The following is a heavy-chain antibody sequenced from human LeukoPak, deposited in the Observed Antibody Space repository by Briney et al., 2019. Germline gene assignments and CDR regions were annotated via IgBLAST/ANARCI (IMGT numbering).Heavy chain of an antibody. D-gene: IGHD3-22*01. CDR3: ASSGYLSDAFDI. CDR2: IYTSGST. Sequence: SETLSLTCTVSGGSISSYYWSWIRQPAGKGLEWIGRIYTSGSTSYNPSLKSRVTMSVDTSKNQFSLKLSSVTAADTAVYYCASSGYLSDAFDIWGQGTMVTVSS. J-gene: IGHJ3*02. V-gene: IGHV4-4*07. CDR1: GGSISSYY.